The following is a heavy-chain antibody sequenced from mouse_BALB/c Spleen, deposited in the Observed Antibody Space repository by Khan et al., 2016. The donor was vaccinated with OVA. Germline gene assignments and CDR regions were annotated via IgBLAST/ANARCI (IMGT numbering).Heavy chain of an antibody. Sequence: EVKLEVSGPGLVKPSQSLSLTCTVTGYSIPSGYGWNWIRQFPGNKLEWMGYISYSGSTNYNPSLKSRISITRDTSKNQFFLQLNSVTTEDTATYYSARTARIKYWGQGTTLTVSS. V-gene: IGHV3-2*02. D-gene: IGHD1-2*01. CDR1: GYSIPSGYG. CDR2: ISYSGST. CDR3: ARTARIKY. J-gene: IGHJ2*01.